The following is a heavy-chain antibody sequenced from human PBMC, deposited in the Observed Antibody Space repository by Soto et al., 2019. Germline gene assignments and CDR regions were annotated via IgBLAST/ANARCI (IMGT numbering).Heavy chain of an antibody. D-gene: IGHD2-21*02. V-gene: IGHV3-74*01. CDR2: INSDGSST. CDR3: ARAAPSTADFDY. J-gene: IGHJ4*02. CDR1: GFTFSNYW. Sequence: GGSLRLSCAASGFTFSNYWMHWVRPAPGKGLVWVSRINSDGSSTRYADSVKGRFTISRDNAKNTLYLQMNSLRVEDTAVYYCARAAPSTADFDYWGQGTLVTVSS.